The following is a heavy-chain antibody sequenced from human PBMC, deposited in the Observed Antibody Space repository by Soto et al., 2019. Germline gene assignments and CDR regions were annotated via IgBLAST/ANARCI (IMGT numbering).Heavy chain of an antibody. Sequence: SETLSLTCTVSGGSISSYYWSWIRQPPGKGLEWIGYIYYSGSTNYNPSLKSRVTISVDTSKNQFSLKLSSVTAADTAVYYCGRGRGYSYGYITAYYFDYWGQGTLVTVSS. CDR2: IYYSGST. J-gene: IGHJ4*02. CDR3: GRGRGYSYGYITAYYFDY. D-gene: IGHD5-18*01. V-gene: IGHV4-59*12. CDR1: GGSISSYY.